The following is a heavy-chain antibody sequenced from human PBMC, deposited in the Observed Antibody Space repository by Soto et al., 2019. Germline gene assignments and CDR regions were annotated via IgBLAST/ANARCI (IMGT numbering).Heavy chain of an antibody. D-gene: IGHD2-21*02. CDR2: IYWDDDK. Sequence: QITLKESGPTLVKPTQTLTLTCTFSAFSLSTGGVGVGWIRQPPGKALEWLALIYWDDDKRYSPSRRSRLTITKATSKNQVVLTMTNMDPVDTATYYCIQSRCGGDCLQSYASYYYYGMDVWGQGTTVTVSS. J-gene: IGHJ6*02. CDR1: AFSLSTGGVG. V-gene: IGHV2-5*02. CDR3: IQSRCGGDCLQSYASYYYYGMDV.